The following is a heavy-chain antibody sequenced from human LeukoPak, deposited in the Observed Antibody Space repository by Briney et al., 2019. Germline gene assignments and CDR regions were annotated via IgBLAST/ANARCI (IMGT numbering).Heavy chain of an antibody. Sequence: GGSLRLSCAASGFTFSNYAFHWVRQAPGKGLEYVSAISVSGGRTYYANSVRGRFTISRDNSKNTVYLQMGSLRAEDMAVYYCARSVGGYCNSTTCYGNWFDPWGQGTLVTVSS. CDR3: ARSVGGYCNSTTCYGNWFDP. V-gene: IGHV3-64*01. D-gene: IGHD2-2*01. J-gene: IGHJ5*02. CDR2: ISVSGGRT. CDR1: GFTFSNYA.